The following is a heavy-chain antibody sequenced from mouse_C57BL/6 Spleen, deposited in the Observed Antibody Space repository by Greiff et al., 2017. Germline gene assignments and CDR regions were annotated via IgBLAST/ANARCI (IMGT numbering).Heavy chain of an antibody. V-gene: IGHV2-2*01. Sequence: QVQLQQSGPGLVQPSQSLSITCTVSGFSLTSYGVHWVRQSPGKGLEWLGVLWSGGSTDYNAAFISRLSISKDNSKSQVFFKMNSLQADDTAIYYCARSGYSNKFAYWGQGTLVTVSA. CDR1: GFSLTSYG. CDR2: LWSGGST. CDR3: ARSGYSNKFAY. D-gene: IGHD2-5*01. J-gene: IGHJ3*01.